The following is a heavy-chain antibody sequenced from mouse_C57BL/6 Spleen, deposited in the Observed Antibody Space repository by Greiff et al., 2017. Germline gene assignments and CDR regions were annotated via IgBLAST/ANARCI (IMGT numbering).Heavy chain of an antibody. CDR3: ARHEEGSLFAY. V-gene: IGHV5-12*01. D-gene: IGHD6-2*01. Sequence: EVKLMESGGGLVQPGGSLKLSCAASGFTFSDYYMYWVRQTPEKRLEWVAYISNGGGSTYYPDTVKGRFTISRDNAKNPLYLPMSRLKSEDTAMYDCARHEEGSLFAYWGQGTLVTVSA. CDR2: ISNGGGST. CDR1: GFTFSDYY. J-gene: IGHJ3*01.